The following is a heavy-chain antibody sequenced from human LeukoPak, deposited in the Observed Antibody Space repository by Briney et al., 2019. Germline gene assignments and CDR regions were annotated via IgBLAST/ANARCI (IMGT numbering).Heavy chain of an antibody. J-gene: IGHJ4*02. D-gene: IGHD2-15*01. CDR3: ARETAMCGGGSCYGLSLDY. Sequence: SVKVSCKASGGTFSSYAISWVRQAPGQGLEWMGGIIPIFGTANYAQKFQGRVTITADESTSTAYMELSSLRSEDTAVYYCARETAMCGGGSCYGLSLDYWGQGTLVTVSS. CDR1: GGTFSSYA. CDR2: IIPIFGTA. V-gene: IGHV1-69*13.